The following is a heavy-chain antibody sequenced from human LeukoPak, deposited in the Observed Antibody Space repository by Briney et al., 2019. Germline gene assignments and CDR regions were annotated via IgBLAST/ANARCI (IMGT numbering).Heavy chain of an antibody. CDR2: VHLSGRT. J-gene: IGHJ4*02. CDR1: GGSISSTNW. CDR3: AREGGPYRPLDY. V-gene: IGHV4-4*02. Sequence: SETLSLTCGVSGGSISSTNWWSWVRQPPGEGLEWIGEVHLSGRTHYNPSLESRVTMSVDMSENHISLRLTSVTAADTAVYYCAREGGPYRPLDYSGQGTLVTVSS.